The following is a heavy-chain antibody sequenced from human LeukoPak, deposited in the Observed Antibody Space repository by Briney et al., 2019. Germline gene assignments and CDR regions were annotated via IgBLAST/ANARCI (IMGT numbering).Heavy chain of an antibody. CDR1: GFTFGLYS. CDR3: ARGIVVVMGAFDI. D-gene: IGHD3-22*01. J-gene: IGHJ3*02. CDR2: IDSNSNFM. V-gene: IGHV3-21*04. Sequence: SGGSLRLSCAASGFTFGLYSMTWVRQAPGKGLEWVSLIDSNSNFMNYADSVKGRFTISRDNAKNSLYLQMNSLRAEDTAFYFCARGIVVVMGAFDIWGQGTMVTVSS.